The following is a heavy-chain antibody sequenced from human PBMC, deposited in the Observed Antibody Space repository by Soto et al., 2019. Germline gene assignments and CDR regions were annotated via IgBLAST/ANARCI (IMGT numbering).Heavy chain of an antibody. CDR1: GGSFSGYY. Sequence: PSETLSLTCAVYGGSFSGYYWSWIRQPPGKGLEWIGEINHSGSTNYNPSLKSRVTISVDTSKNQFSLKLSSVTAADTAVYYCARIWVGTTYYYYSMDVWGQGTTVTVSS. CDR3: ARIWVGTTYYYYSMDV. V-gene: IGHV4-34*01. CDR2: INHSGST. J-gene: IGHJ6*02. D-gene: IGHD1-7*01.